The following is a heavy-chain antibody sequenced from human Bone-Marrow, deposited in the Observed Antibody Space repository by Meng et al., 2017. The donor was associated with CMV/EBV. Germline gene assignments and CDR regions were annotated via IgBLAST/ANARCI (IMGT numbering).Heavy chain of an antibody. J-gene: IGHJ5*01. CDR3: AKGGDTSIVPRWFDS. V-gene: IGHV3-23*01. CDR2: ISGSEGSI. Sequence: GGSLRFSCAASGFIFNKYAVAWVRQAPGKGLEWVSSISGSEGSIYYADSAKGRFTISRDNSKKTLYLEMSSLRVDDTAVYYCAKGGDTSIVPRWFDSWGQGTLVTVSS. D-gene: IGHD3-16*02. CDR1: GFIFNKYA.